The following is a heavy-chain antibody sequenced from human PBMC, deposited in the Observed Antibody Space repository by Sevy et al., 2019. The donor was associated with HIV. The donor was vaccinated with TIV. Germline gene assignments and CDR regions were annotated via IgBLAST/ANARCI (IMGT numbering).Heavy chain of an antibody. Sequence: GGSLRLSCAASGFSFSGYAIHWVRQAPDKGLEWVAVISFDGSNKYYADSVKGRFTISRDNSKNTLFLQMNSLRAEDTAVYYCAKEGAYSYTTYFDYWGQGTVVTVSS. J-gene: IGHJ4*02. CDR1: GFSFSGYA. D-gene: IGHD1-26*01. CDR2: ISFDGSNK. V-gene: IGHV3-30*18. CDR3: AKEGAYSYTTYFDY.